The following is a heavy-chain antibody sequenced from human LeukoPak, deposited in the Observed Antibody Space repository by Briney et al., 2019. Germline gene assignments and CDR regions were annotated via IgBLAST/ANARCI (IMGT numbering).Heavy chain of an antibody. D-gene: IGHD1-14*01. J-gene: IGHJ6*03. CDR3: ARAMGTSTYYYYYMDV. CDR1: GFTVSSNY. V-gene: IGHV3-53*01. CDR2: IYSGGST. Sequence: TGGSLRLSCAASGFTVSSNYMSWVRQAPGKGLEWVSVIYSGGSTYYADSVKGRFTISRDNSKNTLYLQMNSLRAGDTAVYYCARAMGTSTYYYYYMDVWGKGTTVTVSS.